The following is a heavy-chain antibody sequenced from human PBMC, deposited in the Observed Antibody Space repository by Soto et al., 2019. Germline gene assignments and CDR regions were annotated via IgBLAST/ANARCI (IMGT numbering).Heavy chain of an antibody. CDR2: MNPNSGNT. J-gene: IGHJ3*02. CDR1: GYTFSSYD. CDR3: ARGKLGYCSSTSCRVAATLDAFDI. Sequence: GASVKVSCQASGYTFSSYDINWVRQATGQGVEWLGWMNPNSGNTGYAQKFQGRGTMTRNTSISTAYMELSSLRSEDTAVYYCARGKLGYCSSTSCRVAATLDAFDIWGQGTMVTVSS. V-gene: IGHV1-8*01. D-gene: IGHD2-2*01.